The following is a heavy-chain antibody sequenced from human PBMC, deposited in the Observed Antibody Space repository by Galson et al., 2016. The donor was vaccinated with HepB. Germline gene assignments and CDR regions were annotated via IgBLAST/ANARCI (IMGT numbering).Heavy chain of an antibody. CDR2: IYYSRYT. CDR1: GASVSSGYYY. V-gene: IGHV4-61*01. J-gene: IGHJ4*02. CDR3: ASPGTGDTVWGSYSYTGLYFDY. D-gene: IGHD3-16*02. Sequence: ETLSLTCTVSGASVSSGYYYWSWIRQPPGKGLEWIGYIYYSRYTNYNPSPKSRVTISVDTSKNQFSLKLSQVTAADTAIYYCASPGTGDTVWGSYSYTGLYFDYWGQGTLVTVSS.